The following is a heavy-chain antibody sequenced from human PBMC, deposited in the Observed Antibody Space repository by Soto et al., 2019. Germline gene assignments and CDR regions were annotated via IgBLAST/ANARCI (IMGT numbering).Heavy chain of an antibody. CDR1: GFTVSSNY. D-gene: IGHD3-9*01. Sequence: PGGSLRLSCAASGFTVSSNYMSWVRQAPGKGLEWVSVIYSGGSTYYADSVKGRFTISRDNSKNTLYLQMNSLRAEDTAVYYCGSPYDILTGPWVWYYGMDVWGQGTTVTVSS. CDR2: IYSGGST. V-gene: IGHV3-66*01. J-gene: IGHJ6*02. CDR3: GSPYDILTGPWVWYYGMDV.